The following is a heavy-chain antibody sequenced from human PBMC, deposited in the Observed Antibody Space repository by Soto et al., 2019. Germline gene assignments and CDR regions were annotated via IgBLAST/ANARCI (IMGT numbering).Heavy chain of an antibody. CDR2: INPNSGGT. J-gene: IGHJ3*02. CDR1: GYTFTGYY. V-gene: IGHV1-2*04. D-gene: IGHD3-16*01. Sequence: ASVKVSCKASGYTFTGYYMHWVRHAPGQGLEWMGWINPNSGGTNYAQKFQGWVTMTRDTSISTAYMELSRLRSDDTAVYYCAREAHMITVLRCLGGAFDIWGQGTMVTVSS. CDR3: AREAHMITVLRCLGGAFDI.